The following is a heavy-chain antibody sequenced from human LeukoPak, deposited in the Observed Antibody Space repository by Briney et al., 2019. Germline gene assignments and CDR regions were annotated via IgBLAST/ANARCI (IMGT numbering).Heavy chain of an antibody. CDR2: ISSSSSYI. CDR3: ARDPLEQQLVWVDY. D-gene: IGHD6-13*01. V-gene: IGHV3-21*01. CDR1: GFTFSSYS. Sequence: GGSLRLSCAASGFTFSSYSMNWVRQAPGKGLEWVSSISSSSSYIYYADSVKGRFTISRDNAKNSLYLQMNSLRAEDTAVYYCARDPLEQQLVWVDYWGQGTLVTVSS. J-gene: IGHJ4*02.